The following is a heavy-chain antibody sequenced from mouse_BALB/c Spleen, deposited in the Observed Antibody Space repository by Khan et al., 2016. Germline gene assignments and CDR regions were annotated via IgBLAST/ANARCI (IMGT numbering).Heavy chain of an antibody. D-gene: IGHD1-1*01. CDR2: INTYTGEP. CDR3: ARYYGNSLYCFDY. V-gene: IGHV9-3-1*01. CDR1: GYTFTTSG. J-gene: IGHJ2*01. Sequence: QIQLVQSGPELKKPGETVKISCKASGYTFTTSGMNWVKQAPGKGLKWMGWINTYTGEPTYADDFKGRFAFSLETSASTAYLQINNLKNEDTATYFCARYYGNSLYCFDYWGQGTTLTVSS.